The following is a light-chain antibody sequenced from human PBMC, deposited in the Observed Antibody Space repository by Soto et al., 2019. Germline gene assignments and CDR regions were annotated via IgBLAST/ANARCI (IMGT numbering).Light chain of an antibody. V-gene: IGKV3-11*01. J-gene: IGKJ4*01. CDR2: EAS. Sequence: EIVLTQSPATLSLSPGERATLSCRASQSVGNNLAWYQQKPGQAPGLLIYEASTRATGIPARFSGSGSGTDFTLTISSLEPEDVEVYYCQQHANWPLTFGGGTKVEIK. CDR1: QSVGNN. CDR3: QQHANWPLT.